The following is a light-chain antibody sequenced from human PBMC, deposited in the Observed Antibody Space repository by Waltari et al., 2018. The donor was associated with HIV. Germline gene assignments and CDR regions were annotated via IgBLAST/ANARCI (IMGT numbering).Light chain of an antibody. V-gene: IGKV4-1*01. J-gene: IGKJ2*01. CDR1: QSVLSTDRNVNS. Sequence: DTVLTQSPDSLTVSLGESATINCNASQSVLSTDRNVNSLSWYQQKPGHPPKLLISWASGRRSGVPDRFSGGWSGTDFTLTISSLQAEDVAVYYCQQYYSHPRTFGQGTKLVI. CDR2: WAS. CDR3: QQYYSHPRT.